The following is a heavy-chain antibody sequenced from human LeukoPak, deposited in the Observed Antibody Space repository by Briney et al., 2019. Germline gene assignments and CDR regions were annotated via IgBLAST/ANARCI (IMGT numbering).Heavy chain of an antibody. CDR3: AYGDYPLTY. CDR2: IYSDGNT. V-gene: IGHV3-66*01. D-gene: IGHD4-17*01. CDR1: GVSVTGNY. J-gene: IGHJ4*02. Sequence: GGSLRLSCAASGVSVTGNYWNWVRQAPGRALEWVALIYSDGNTRYAASVTGRFTFSRDVSKSTLFLQMNNLRAEDTALYYCAYGDYPLTYWGQGTLVTVSS.